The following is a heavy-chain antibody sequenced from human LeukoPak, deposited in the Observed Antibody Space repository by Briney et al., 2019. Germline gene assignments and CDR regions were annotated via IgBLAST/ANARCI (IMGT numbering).Heavy chain of an antibody. V-gene: IGHV4-59*11. D-gene: IGHD4-11*01. CDR3: AAIYSNYFDF. CDR1: GFSIYNHY. CDR2: VYFSGST. J-gene: IGHJ4*02. Sequence: SETLSLTCSVSGFSIYNHYWTWIRQPPGKGLEWVGYVYFSGSTNYNTSLKSRVTISLDTSKNQFSLTLTSLTAADTAIYYCAAIYSNYFDFWGQGTLVTVSS.